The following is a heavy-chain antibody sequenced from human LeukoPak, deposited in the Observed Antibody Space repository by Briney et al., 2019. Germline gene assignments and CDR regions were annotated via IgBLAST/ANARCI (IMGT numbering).Heavy chain of an antibody. CDR1: DITFSSYG. D-gene: IGHD1-26*01. CDR3: ARDPGGSQST. J-gene: IGHJ5*02. V-gene: IGHV3-30*02. Sequence: GGSLRLSCAASDITFSSYGMHWVRQAPGKGLEWVAFIRYDGTKEYYGDSVKGRFTISRDNSKNTLYLQMNSLRAEDTAVYYCARDPGGSQSTWGQGTLVTVSS. CDR2: IRYDGTKE.